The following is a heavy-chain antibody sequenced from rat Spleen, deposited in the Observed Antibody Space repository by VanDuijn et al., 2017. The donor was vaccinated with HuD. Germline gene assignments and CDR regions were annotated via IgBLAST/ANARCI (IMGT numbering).Heavy chain of an antibody. Sequence: EVQLQESGPGLVKPSQSLSLTCSVTGYSITSYYWGWIRKFPGNKMEWIGHITYSGGINYNPSLKSRISITRDTSKNQFFLQLNSVTTEDTATYYCARSLSYAHYFWYFNFWGPGTMVTVSS. CDR2: ITYSGGI. V-gene: IGHV3-1*01. D-gene: IGHD1-12*01. J-gene: IGHJ1*01. CDR3: ARSLSYAHYFWYFNF. CDR1: GYSITSYY.